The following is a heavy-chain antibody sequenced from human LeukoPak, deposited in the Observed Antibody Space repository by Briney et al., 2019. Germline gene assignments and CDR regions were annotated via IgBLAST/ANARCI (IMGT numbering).Heavy chain of an antibody. CDR2: ISPYSGDT. Sequence: GASVKVSCKASGFTFTSYGISWVRQAPGQGLEWLGWISPYSGDTKYVQKLQGRVTMTTDTSTSTAYMELRSLTSDDTAVYYCARRGGGDCYSVFCFDYWGQGTLVTVSS. CDR3: ARRGGGDCYSVFCFDY. V-gene: IGHV1-18*01. CDR1: GFTFTSYG. J-gene: IGHJ4*02. D-gene: IGHD2-21*02.